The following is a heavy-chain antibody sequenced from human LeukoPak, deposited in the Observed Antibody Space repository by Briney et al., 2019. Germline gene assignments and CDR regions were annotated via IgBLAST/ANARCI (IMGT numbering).Heavy chain of an antibody. CDR1: GFTFSNYW. J-gene: IGHJ6*03. CDR2: INSDGSST. V-gene: IGHV3-74*01. CDR3: ARVSSGSYFGYYYYYMDV. Sequence: GGSLRPSCAASGFTFSNYWMHWVRQAPGEGLVWASRINSDGSSTSYADSVKGRFTISRDNAKNTLYLQMNSLRAEDTAVYYCARVSSGSYFGYYYYYMDVWGKGTTVPVSS. D-gene: IGHD1-26*01.